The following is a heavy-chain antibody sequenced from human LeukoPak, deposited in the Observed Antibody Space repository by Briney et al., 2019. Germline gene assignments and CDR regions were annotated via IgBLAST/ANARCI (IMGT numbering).Heavy chain of an antibody. CDR2: ISSRSHYT. CDR1: GFSFSDYN. Sequence: GGSLRLSCEAAGFSFSDYNMNWVRQAPGKGLEWVSSISSRSHYTYYADSVQGRFTVSRDNAKNSVYLQMDSLRAEDTAVYHCATTRALAYLYAFDIWGQGTMVTVSP. CDR3: ATTRALAYLYAFDI. V-gene: IGHV3-21*06. J-gene: IGHJ3*02. D-gene: IGHD1-1*01.